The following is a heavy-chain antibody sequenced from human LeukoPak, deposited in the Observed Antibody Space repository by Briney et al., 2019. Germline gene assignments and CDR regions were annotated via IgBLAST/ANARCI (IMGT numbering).Heavy chain of an antibody. D-gene: IGHD4-17*01. CDR1: GGSIIYYY. Sequence: SETLSLTCTVSGGSIIYYYWSWIRQPPGKGLECIGYIYYSGSTNYNPSLKSRVTISVDPSRKQFCPILRSMTAADKAVYYCARAPTHDYGDVWGQGTLVTVSS. CDR2: IYYSGST. V-gene: IGHV4-59*01. J-gene: IGHJ4*02. CDR3: ARAPTHDYGDV.